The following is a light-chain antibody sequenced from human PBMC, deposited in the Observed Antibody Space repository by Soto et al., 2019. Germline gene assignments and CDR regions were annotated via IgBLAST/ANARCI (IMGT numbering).Light chain of an antibody. Sequence: AIRMTQSPSSLSASIGDRVTITCRASHVVSNYLAWYHQKPGKAPKALIYAASFLQSGVPSRFSGIGSGRDFSLTISFLQSEDFATYYCQHYYSYPYTFGQGTTLQMK. CDR1: HVVSNY. J-gene: IGKJ2*01. CDR2: AAS. CDR3: QHYYSYPYT. V-gene: IGKV1-8*01.